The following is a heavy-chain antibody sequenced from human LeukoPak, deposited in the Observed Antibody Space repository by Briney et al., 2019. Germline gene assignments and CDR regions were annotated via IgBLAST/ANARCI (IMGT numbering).Heavy chain of an antibody. CDR3: ATPGRIAVAGQFDY. CDR2: TYYSSST. V-gene: IGHV4-39*01. J-gene: IGHJ4*02. Sequence: ASETLSLTCTVSGASISSSTYYWGWIRQAPGEGLEWIGYTYYSSSTYYNPSLKSRVTISVDTSKNQFSLMLNSVTAADTAVYYCATPGRIAVAGQFDYWGQGTLVTVSS. D-gene: IGHD6-19*01. CDR1: GASISSSTYY.